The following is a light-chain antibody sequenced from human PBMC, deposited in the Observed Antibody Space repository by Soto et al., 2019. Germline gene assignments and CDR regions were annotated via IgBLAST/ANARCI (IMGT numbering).Light chain of an antibody. CDR3: QQFNSYTIT. J-gene: IGKJ5*01. Sequence: DIQLAQSPSSLSAYVGDRVNITCRASQSISSYLSWYQQKPGKDPKLLIFGASNLQSGVPSRFSGSGSGTEFNLTISRLQTEDFATYECQQFNSYTITFGQGTRLEIK. CDR1: QSISSY. V-gene: IGKV1-9*01. CDR2: GAS.